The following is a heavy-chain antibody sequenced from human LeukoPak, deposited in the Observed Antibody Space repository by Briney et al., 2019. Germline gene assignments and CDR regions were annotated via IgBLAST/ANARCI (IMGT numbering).Heavy chain of an antibody. D-gene: IGHD2-15*01. V-gene: IGHV3-21*01. Sequence: PGGSLRLSCTASGFTFGDYAMNWVRQAPGKGLEWVSSISTSSSYIYYADSVKGRFTISRDNARNSLYLQMNTLRAEDTAVYSCARGADGVSSNSRGWFDPWGQGTLVTVSS. J-gene: IGHJ5*02. CDR3: ARGADGVSSNSRGWFDP. CDR2: ISTSSSYI. CDR1: GFTFGDYA.